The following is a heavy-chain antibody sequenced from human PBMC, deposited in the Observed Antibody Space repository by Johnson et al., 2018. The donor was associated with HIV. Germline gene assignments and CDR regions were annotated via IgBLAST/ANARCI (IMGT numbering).Heavy chain of an antibody. J-gene: IGHJ3*02. Sequence: QVYLVESGGGLVQPGGSLRLSCAASGFTFSSYGMHWVRQAPGKGLEWVAFIRYDGSNKYYADYVKGRFTISRDNSKNTLYLQMNSLRAEDTAVYYCAKDQGMVGATVFGIWCQGPLFTFSS. V-gene: IGHV3-30*02. CDR3: AKDQGMVGATVFGI. D-gene: IGHD1-26*01. CDR2: IRYDGSNK. CDR1: GFTFSSYG.